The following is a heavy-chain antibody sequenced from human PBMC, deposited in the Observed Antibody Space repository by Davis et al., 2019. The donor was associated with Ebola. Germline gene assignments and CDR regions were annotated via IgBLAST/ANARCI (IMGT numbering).Heavy chain of an antibody. J-gene: IGHJ6*02. Sequence: GESLKISCAASGFTFSSYAMTWVRQTPGKGLEWVSGISDRGTNTYYADSVKGRFTVSRDNSHNTLYLQINSLRAEDTAVYHCAKSRSSIESRWSRGMDVWGQGTTVTVSS. V-gene: IGHV3-23*01. CDR3: AKSRSSIESRWSRGMDV. CDR2: ISDRGTNT. CDR1: GFTFSSYA. D-gene: IGHD6-6*01.